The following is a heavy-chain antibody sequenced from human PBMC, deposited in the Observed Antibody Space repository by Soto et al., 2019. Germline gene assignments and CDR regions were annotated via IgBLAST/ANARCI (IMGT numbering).Heavy chain of an antibody. V-gene: IGHV3-74*01. CDR1: GFTFSNYW. J-gene: IGHJ4*02. CDR3: VRTSLVVAVATREDF. Sequence: EVQLVESGGGLVQPGESLRLSCAASGFTFSNYWMHWVRQAPGKGLVWVSRIDSDGSTITYADFVKGRFTISRENAKNTVYLHMNSLTAEDTAVYYCVRTSLVVAVATREDFWGQGTLVTVSS. CDR2: IDSDGSTI. D-gene: IGHD2-15*01.